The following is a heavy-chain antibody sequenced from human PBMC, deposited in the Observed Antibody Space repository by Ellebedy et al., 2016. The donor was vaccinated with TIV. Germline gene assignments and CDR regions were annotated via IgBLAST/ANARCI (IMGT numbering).Heavy chain of an antibody. CDR3: AKDVRYTTGWGGALDI. CDR2: IGSSAYTT. Sequence: PGGSLRLSCAASGFNFGGHAMKWVRQAPGKGLEWVSSIGSSAYTTHYADSVKGLFTISRDNSRNTLYLQMNSLRGEDTAVYFCAKDVRYTTGWGGALDIWGQGAMVTVSS. D-gene: IGHD2-8*02. CDR1: GFNFGGHA. J-gene: IGHJ3*02. V-gene: IGHV3-23*01.